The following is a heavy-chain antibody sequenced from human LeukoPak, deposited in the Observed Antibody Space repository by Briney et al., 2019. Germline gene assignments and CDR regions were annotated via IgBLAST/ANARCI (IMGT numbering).Heavy chain of an antibody. V-gene: IGHV1-8*01. CDR1: GYTFTSYD. D-gene: IGHD6-13*01. Sequence: ASVKVSCKASGYTFTSYDINWVRQAPGQRLEWMGWMNPNSGNTGYAQKFQGRVTMTRNTSISTAYMELSSLRSEDTAVYYCARAYSSSWYWFDPWGQGTLVTVSS. CDR3: ARAYSSSWYWFDP. CDR2: MNPNSGNT. J-gene: IGHJ5*02.